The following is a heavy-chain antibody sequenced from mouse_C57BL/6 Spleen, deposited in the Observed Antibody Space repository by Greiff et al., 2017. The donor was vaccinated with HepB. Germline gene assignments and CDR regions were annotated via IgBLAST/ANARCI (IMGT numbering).Heavy chain of an antibody. CDR3: ARGSYEGYYDDY. Sequence: VQLQQPGAELVKPGASVKLSCKASGYTFTSYWMQWVKQRPGQGLEWIGEIDPSDSYTNYNQKFKGKATLTVDTSSSTAYMQLSSLTAEDSAVYYCARGSYEGYYDDYWGQGTTLTVSS. J-gene: IGHJ2*01. D-gene: IGHD2-3*01. CDR1: GYTFTSYW. V-gene: IGHV1-50*01. CDR2: IDPSDSYT.